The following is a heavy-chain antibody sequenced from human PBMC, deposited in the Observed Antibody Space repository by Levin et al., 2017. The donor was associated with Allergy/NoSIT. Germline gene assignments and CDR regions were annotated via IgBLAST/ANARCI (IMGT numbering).Heavy chain of an antibody. CDR1: GGSISGGGYH. J-gene: IGHJ4*02. D-gene: IGHD2-2*03. CDR2: IYYSGST. V-gene: IGHV4-31*03. CDR3: AREDGSTFDF. Sequence: SETLSLTCTVSGGSISGGGYHWTWIRQHPEKGLEWIGYIYYSGSTFYNPSLKSRLMISVDTSKNQFSLNVSSVTAADTAVYSCAREDGSTFDFWGQGALVTVAS.